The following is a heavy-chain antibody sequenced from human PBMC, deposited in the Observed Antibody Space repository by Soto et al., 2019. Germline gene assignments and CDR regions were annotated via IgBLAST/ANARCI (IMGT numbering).Heavy chain of an antibody. CDR3: AKARRATMIVGEPATCMDV. CDR2: ISYDGSNK. Sequence: QVQLVESGGGVVQPGRSLRLSCAASGFTFSSYGMHWVRQAPGKGLEWVAVISYDGSNKYYADSVKGRFTISRDNSKNTMYLQMNSLRAEDTAVYYCAKARRATMIVGEPATCMDVWGQGTTVTVSS. J-gene: IGHJ6*02. CDR1: GFTFSSYG. D-gene: IGHD3-22*01. V-gene: IGHV3-30*18.